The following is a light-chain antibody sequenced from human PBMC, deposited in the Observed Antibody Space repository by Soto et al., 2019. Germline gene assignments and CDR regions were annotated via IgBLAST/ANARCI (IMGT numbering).Light chain of an antibody. CDR2: QDS. V-gene: IGLV3-1*01. CDR1: KLGDKY. Sequence: YELTQPPSVSVSPGQTASITCSGDKLGDKYACWYQQKPGQSPVLVIYQDSKRPSGIPERFSGSNSGNTATLTISGTQAMDEADYYCQAWDSSTVVVFGGGTKVTVL. CDR3: QAWDSSTVVV. J-gene: IGLJ2*01.